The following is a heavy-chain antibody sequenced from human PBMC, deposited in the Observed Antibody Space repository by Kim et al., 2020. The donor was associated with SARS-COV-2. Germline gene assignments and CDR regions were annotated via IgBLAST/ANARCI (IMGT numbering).Heavy chain of an antibody. J-gene: IGHJ4*01. Sequence: SETLSLTCAVSGDSISSINWWCFLRQPGGKRQWLIGKIYHSSNTNYNPSLKSRIRISVDNSKNQSSLQLTAVTAADTAVYYSARPRADRGSYFYFDY. CDR2: IYHSSNT. CDR3: ARPRADRGSYFYFDY. V-gene: IGHV4-4*02. D-gene: IGHD1-26*01. CDR1: GDSISSINW.